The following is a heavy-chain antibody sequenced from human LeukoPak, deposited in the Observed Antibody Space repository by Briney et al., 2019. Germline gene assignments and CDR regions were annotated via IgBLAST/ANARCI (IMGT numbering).Heavy chain of an antibody. D-gene: IGHD6-13*01. CDR1: GGTFSSYA. CDR2: IIPILGIA. Sequence: SVKVSCKASGGTFSSYAISWVRQAPGQGLEWMGRIIPILGIANYAQKFQGRVTITADKSTSTAYMELSSLRSEDTAVYYCARDEEQLVRDAFDIWGQGTMVTVSS. CDR3: ARDEEQLVRDAFDI. V-gene: IGHV1-69*04. J-gene: IGHJ3*02.